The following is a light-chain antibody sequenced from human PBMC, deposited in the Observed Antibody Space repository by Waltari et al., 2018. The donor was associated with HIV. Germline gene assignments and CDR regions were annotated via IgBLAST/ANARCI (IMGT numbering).Light chain of an antibody. CDR1: SSDVGSYYL. CDR3: CSYAGSSTFVV. CDR2: EVS. V-gene: IGLV2-23*02. J-gene: IGLJ2*01. Sequence: QSALTQPASVSGSPGQSFTISCTGTSSDVGSYYLVSWYQQHPGKAPKLMIYEVSKRPSGVSNRFSGSKSGNTASLTISGLQAEDEADYYCCSYAGSSTFVVFGGGTKLTVL.